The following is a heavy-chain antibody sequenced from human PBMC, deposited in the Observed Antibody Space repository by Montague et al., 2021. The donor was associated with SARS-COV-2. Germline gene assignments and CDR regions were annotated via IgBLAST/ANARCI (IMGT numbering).Heavy chain of an antibody. CDR2: IYYSGST. Sequence: SETLSLTCTVSGGSISSSSYYWGWISQPPGKGLEWIGSIYYSGSTYYNPSLKSRVTISVDTSKNQFSLKLSSVTAADTAVYYCARQRRGGLVSTPRFFDYWGQGTLVTVSS. CDR1: GGSISSSSYY. CDR3: ARQRRGGLVSTPRFFDY. V-gene: IGHV4-39*01. J-gene: IGHJ4*02. D-gene: IGHD6-19*01.